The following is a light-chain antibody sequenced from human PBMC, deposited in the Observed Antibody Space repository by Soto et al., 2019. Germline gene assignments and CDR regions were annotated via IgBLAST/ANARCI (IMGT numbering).Light chain of an antibody. Sequence: VLTQSPGTLSLSPGERATLSCRASQSVSNNYLAWYQQKPGQAPRLLIYGASSRATGIPDRFAGSGSGTDFTLTISRLEPEDFAVYYWQQYGSSPRTFGQGTKVEVK. CDR2: GAS. CDR1: QSVSNNY. J-gene: IGKJ1*01. CDR3: QQYGSSPRT. V-gene: IGKV3-20*01.